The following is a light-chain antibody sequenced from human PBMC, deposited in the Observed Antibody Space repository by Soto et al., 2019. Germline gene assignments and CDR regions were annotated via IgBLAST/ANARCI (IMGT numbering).Light chain of an antibody. J-gene: IGKJ4*01. CDR1: QSVSSNY. CDR2: GAS. V-gene: IGKV3-20*01. Sequence: EIVLTQSPGTLSLSPGERATLSCRARQSVSSNYLAWYQQKPGQAPRLLIYGASGRATGIPHRFSGSGSGTDFTLTISRLEPEDFAVYYCQQYGSSPLTFGGGSKVEIK. CDR3: QQYGSSPLT.